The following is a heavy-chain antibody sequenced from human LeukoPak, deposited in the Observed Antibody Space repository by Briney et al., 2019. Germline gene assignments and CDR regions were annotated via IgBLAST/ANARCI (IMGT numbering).Heavy chain of an antibody. CDR1: GFTFSSYE. CDR3: ARESRSSGWSGGGDLGLGY. V-gene: IGHV3-48*03. D-gene: IGHD6-19*01. J-gene: IGHJ4*02. Sequence: PGGSLRLSCAASGFTFSSYEMNWVRQAPGKGLEWVSYISSSGSTIYYADSVKGRFTISRDNAKDSLYLQMNSLRAEDTAVYYCARESRSSGWSGGGDLGLGYWGQGTLVTVSS. CDR2: ISSSGSTI.